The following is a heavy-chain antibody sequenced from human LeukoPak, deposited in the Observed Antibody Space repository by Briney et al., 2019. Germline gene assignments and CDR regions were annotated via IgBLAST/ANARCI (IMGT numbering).Heavy chain of an antibody. D-gene: IGHD6-13*01. CDR2: ISWNSGSI. V-gene: IGHV3-9*01. Sequence: SLRLSCAASGFTFDDYAMHWVRQAPGKGLEWVSGISWNSGSIGYADSVKGRFTISRDNAKNSLYLQMNSLRAEDTAFYYCAKDITYSSSWFYGMDVWGQGTTVTVSS. J-gene: IGHJ6*02. CDR1: GFTFDDYA. CDR3: AKDITYSSSWFYGMDV.